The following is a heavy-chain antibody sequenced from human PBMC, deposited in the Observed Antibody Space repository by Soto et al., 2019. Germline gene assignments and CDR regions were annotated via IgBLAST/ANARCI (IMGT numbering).Heavy chain of an antibody. V-gene: IGHV4-59*01. CDR2: IYYSGST. Sequence: GKGLEWIGYIYYSGSTNYNPSLKSRVTISVDTSKNQFSLKLTSVTAADTAVYYCARSRYTSGWWTPPFDYRRQGTPVTVFS. D-gene: IGHD6-19*01. J-gene: IGHJ4*02. CDR3: ARSRYTSGWWTPPFDY.